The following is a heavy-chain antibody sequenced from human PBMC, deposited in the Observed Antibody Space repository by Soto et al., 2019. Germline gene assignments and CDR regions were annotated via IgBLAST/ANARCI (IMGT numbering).Heavy chain of an antibody. J-gene: IGHJ6*02. D-gene: IGHD3-3*01. CDR3: AKDLRFVERYYYYGMDV. CDR1: GFTFSNYG. Sequence: QVQLVESGGGVVQPGRSLRLSCAASGFTFSNYGMHWVRQAPGKGLEWVAVTPYDGSNPYYADSVKGRFTISRDNSKNTLYLQMNSLRADDTAVHYCAKDLRFVERYYYYGMDVWGQGTTVTVSS. V-gene: IGHV3-30*18. CDR2: TPYDGSNP.